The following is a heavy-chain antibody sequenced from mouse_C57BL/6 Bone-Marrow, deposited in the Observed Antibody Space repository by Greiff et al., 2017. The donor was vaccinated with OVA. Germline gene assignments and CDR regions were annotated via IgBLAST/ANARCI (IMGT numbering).Heavy chain of an antibody. CDR2: IYPRSGNT. CDR3: ARWAYGSSPYYAMDY. Sequence: QVQLQQSGAELARPGASVKLSCKASGYTFTSYGISWVKQRTGQGLEWIGEIYPRSGNTYYNEKFKGKATLTADKSSSTAYMDLRSLTSEASAVYFCARWAYGSSPYYAMDYWGQGTSVTVSS. V-gene: IGHV1-81*01. CDR1: GYTFTSYG. D-gene: IGHD1-1*01. J-gene: IGHJ4*01.